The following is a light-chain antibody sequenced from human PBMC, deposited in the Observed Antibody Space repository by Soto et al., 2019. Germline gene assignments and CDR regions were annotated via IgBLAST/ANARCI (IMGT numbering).Light chain of an antibody. CDR2: GAS. Sequence: DIVMTQSPATLSVSPGERATLSCRASQSVSSNLAWYQQKPGQAPRLLIYGASTRATGIPARFSGSGSGTEFTLTISSLQSEAFAIYYCQQYNNWPPITFGQGTRLEIK. V-gene: IGKV3-15*01. CDR3: QQYNNWPPIT. CDR1: QSVSSN. J-gene: IGKJ5*01.